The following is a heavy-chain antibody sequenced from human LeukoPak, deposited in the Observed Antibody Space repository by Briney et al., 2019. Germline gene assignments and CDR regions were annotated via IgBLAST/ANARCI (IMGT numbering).Heavy chain of an antibody. V-gene: IGHV5-51*01. D-gene: IGHD5-18*01. J-gene: IGHJ6*03. CDR1: DYSFTSYW. CDR3: ARYIPVTAMVTVYYYYMDG. CDR2: IYPGDSDT. Sequence: GESLKISCKCSDYSFTSYWLGWVRQMPGKGLEWMGIIYPGDSDTKYSPSFQGQVTISADKSISTAYLQWSSLKASDTAMYYCARYIPVTAMVTVYYYYMDGWGKGATVTVSS.